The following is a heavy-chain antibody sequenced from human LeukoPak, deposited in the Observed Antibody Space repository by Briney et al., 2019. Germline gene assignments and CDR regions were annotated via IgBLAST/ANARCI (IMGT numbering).Heavy chain of an antibody. CDR2: INPNSGGT. Sequence: ASVKVSCKASGYTFTNYYMHWVRQAPGQGLEWMGWINPNSGGTNYAQKFQGRVTMTRDTSISTAYMELSRLRSDDTAVYYCARGHVTQLRPPGDYWGQGTLVTVSS. V-gene: IGHV1-2*02. CDR1: GYTFTNYY. D-gene: IGHD1-26*01. CDR3: ARGHVTQLRPPGDY. J-gene: IGHJ4*02.